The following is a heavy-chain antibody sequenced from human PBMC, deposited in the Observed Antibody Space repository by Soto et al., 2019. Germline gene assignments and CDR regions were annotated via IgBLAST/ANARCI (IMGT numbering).Heavy chain of an antibody. CDR3: ASVCRARTYDF. Sequence: GGSLRLSCAASGFTFSDSWMNWLRQSPGKGLEWVANINQDGSVKNYLDSVKGRFTISRDNTKNSLYLEMSSLRAEDSAVYYCASVCRARTYDFWGQGTLVTVSS. CDR1: GFTFSDSW. CDR2: INQDGSVK. J-gene: IGHJ4*02. V-gene: IGHV3-7*01.